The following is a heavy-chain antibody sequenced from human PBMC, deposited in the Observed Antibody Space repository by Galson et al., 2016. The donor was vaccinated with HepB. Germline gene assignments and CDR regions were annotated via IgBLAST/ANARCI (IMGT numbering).Heavy chain of an antibody. CDR3: ARDFEALDY. CDR1: GFTFNTYS. CDR2: ISSSSTYI. J-gene: IGHJ4*02. D-gene: IGHD3-9*01. V-gene: IGHV3-21*01. Sequence: SLRLSCAASGFTFNTYSMNWVRQAPGKGLEWVSSISSSSTYIYYADSVKGRFTISRDNAKNSLYLQMNTLRAEVTAVYYCARDFEALDYWGQGTLVTVSS.